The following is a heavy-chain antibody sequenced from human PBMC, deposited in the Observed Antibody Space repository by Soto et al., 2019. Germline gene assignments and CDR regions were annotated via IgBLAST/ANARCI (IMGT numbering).Heavy chain of an antibody. J-gene: IGHJ4*01. V-gene: IGHV3-23*01. CDR2: LTGSGGST. Sequence: VVSLGLSFAASGFTFSSYAMRWVRQAPAKGLEWVPTLTGSGGSTYYAECVNGRFTISRDNSKSTLSLQMSNLSDDDTASHHGAQESFCSSGGGGCSSNYWLHGARVSAS. D-gene: IGHD2-2*01. CDR3: AQESFCSSGGGGCSSNY. CDR1: GFTFSSYA.